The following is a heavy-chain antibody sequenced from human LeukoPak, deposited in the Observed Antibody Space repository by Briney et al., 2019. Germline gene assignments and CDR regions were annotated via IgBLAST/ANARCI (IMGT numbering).Heavy chain of an antibody. Sequence: GGSLRLSCAASGFTFSGYSMNWVRQAPGKGLEWVSSISSSSSYIYYADSVKGRFTISRDNAKNSLYLQMNSLRAEDTAVYYCARDSGDYYFDYWGQGTLVTVSS. CDR1: GFTFSGYS. D-gene: IGHD5-12*01. J-gene: IGHJ4*02. CDR3: ARDSGDYYFDY. CDR2: ISSSSSYI. V-gene: IGHV3-21*01.